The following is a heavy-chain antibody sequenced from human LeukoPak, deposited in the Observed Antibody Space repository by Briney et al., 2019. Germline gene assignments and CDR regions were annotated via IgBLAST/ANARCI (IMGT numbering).Heavy chain of an antibody. CDR1: GFTFSSYA. CDR3: ARDRLELLSRYYYYYMDV. Sequence: PGGSLRLPCAASGFTFSSYAMHWVRQAPGKGLEYVSAISSNGGSTYYANSVKGRFTISRDNSKNTLYLQMGSLRAEDMAVYYCARDRLELLSRYYYYYMDVWGKGTTVTVSS. CDR2: ISSNGGST. J-gene: IGHJ6*03. V-gene: IGHV3-64*01. D-gene: IGHD1-7*01.